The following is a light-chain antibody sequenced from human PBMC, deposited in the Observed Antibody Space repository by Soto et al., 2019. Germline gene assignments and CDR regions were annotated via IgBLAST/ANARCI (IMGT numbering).Light chain of an antibody. CDR3: CSYAGSSTLV. CDR2: VDN. Sequence: QSVLTQPASVSGSPGQSITISCTGTSSDVGGYNYVSWYQQHPGKAPKLIIYVDNKRPSRVSNRFSGSKSGNTASLTISGLQAEDEADYYCCSYAGSSTLVFGGGTKLTVL. V-gene: IGLV2-23*01. CDR1: SSDVGGYNY. J-gene: IGLJ2*01.